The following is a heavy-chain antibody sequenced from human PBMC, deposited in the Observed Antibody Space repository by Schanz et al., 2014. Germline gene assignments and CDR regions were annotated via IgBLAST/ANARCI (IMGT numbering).Heavy chain of an antibody. J-gene: IGHJ3*02. D-gene: IGHD4-17*01. CDR1: GGSVSSGGDS. Sequence: QVQLQESGPGLVKPSQTLSLTCTVSGGSVSSGGDSWSWIRQHPGKSLEWIGFISYSGSTYYNPSLKSRGAISVDASKNQFSLNLSSATAADAAVYYCARDRGRGDLPGDIWGQGTMVTVSS. CDR3: ARDRGRGDLPGDI. CDR2: ISYSGST. V-gene: IGHV4-31*03.